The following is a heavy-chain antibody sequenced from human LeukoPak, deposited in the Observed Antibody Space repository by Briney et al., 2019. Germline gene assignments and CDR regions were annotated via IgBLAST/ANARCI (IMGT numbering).Heavy chain of an antibody. D-gene: IGHD1-26*01. J-gene: IGHJ5*02. CDR1: VGTFSSYA. CDR3: ARDVVEWEPNNWFDP. CDR2: IIPIFGTA. V-gene: IGHV1-69*13. Sequence: EASVKVSFKASVGTFSSYAISWVRQAPGQGLEWMGGIIPIFGTANYAQKFQGRVTITADESTSTAYMELSSLRSEDTAVYYCARDVVEWEPNNWFDPWGQGTLVTVSS.